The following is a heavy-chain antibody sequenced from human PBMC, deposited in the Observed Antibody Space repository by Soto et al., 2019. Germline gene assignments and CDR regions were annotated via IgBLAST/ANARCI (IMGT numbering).Heavy chain of an antibody. D-gene: IGHD3-9*01. CDR3: ARGFDILTVGFYLDY. V-gene: IGHV4-30-4*01. CDR2: IYYSGST. CDR1: GGSISSGDYY. Sequence: PSETLSLTCTVSGGSISSGDYYWSWIRQPPGKGLEWIGYIYYSGSTYYNPSLKSRVTISVDTSKNQFSLKVSSVTAADTAVYYCARGFDILTVGFYLDYWGQGTLVTVSS. J-gene: IGHJ4*02.